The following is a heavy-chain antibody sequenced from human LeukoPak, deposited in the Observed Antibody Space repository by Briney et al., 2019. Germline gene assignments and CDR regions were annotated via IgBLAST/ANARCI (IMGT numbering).Heavy chain of an antibody. D-gene: IGHD6-19*01. V-gene: IGHV3-23*01. CDR3: AKGPLIEVAGTTWDY. CDR2: ISGSGGST. J-gene: IGHJ4*02. CDR1: GFTVSSNY. Sequence: GGSLRLSCAASGFTVSSNYMSWVRQAPGKGLDWVSAISGSGGSTYHADSVKGRFTISRDNSRNTLYLQMNSLRADDAAVYYCAKGPLIEVAGTTWDYWGQGTLVTVSS.